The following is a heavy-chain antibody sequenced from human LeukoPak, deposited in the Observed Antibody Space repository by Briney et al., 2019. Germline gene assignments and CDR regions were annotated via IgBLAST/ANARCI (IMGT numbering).Heavy chain of an antibody. Sequence: SETLSLTCAVSGGSISSSNWWSWVRQPPGKGLEWIGEIYHSGSTNYNPSLKSRVTISVDTSKNQFSLKLTSVTAADTAVYYCARGRDGYSNWGQGILVTVSS. J-gene: IGHJ4*02. V-gene: IGHV4-4*02. CDR2: IYHSGST. CDR1: GGSISSSNW. D-gene: IGHD5-24*01. CDR3: ARGRDGYSN.